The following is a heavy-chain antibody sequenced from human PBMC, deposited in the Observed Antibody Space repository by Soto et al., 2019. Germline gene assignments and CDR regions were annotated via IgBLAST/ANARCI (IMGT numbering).Heavy chain of an antibody. D-gene: IGHD3-10*01. J-gene: IGHJ4*02. CDR1: GFTCSSYR. CDR2: IDEYGNTI. V-gene: IGHV3-74*01. Sequence: EVQLVESGGGLVQPGGSLRLSCATSGFTCSSYRIHWFRQVPGKGLLWVSRIDEYGNTINYADSVRGRFTISRDTARNTLYLEMNSLRAEDTALYYCTRDIGGKGAYWGPGPLVTVSS. CDR3: TRDIGGKGAY.